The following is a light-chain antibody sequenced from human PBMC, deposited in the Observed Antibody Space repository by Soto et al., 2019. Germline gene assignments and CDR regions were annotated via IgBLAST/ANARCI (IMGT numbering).Light chain of an antibody. CDR3: SSFAGNNNLV. CDR2: EVS. V-gene: IGLV2-8*01. Sequence: QSALTQPPSASGSPGQSVTISCTGTSSDVGVYNYVSWYQQHPGKAPKLMIYEVSKRPSGVPDRFSGSKSGNTASLTVSALQAEDEADYYCSSFAGNNNLVFGGGTKLTVL. CDR1: SSDVGVYNY. J-gene: IGLJ2*01.